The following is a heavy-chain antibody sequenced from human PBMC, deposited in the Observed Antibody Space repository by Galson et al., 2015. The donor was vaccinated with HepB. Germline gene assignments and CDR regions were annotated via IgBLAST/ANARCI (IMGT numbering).Heavy chain of an antibody. J-gene: IGHJ6*02. V-gene: IGHV1-18*04. CDR1: GYTFTSYG. CDR2: ISTYNGDT. Sequence: SVKVSCKASGYTFTSYGIIWVRQAPGQGLEWMGWISTYNGDTNSAQKLQGRVTMTTDTSTSTAYMELRSLRSDDTAVYYCATFCTFGSCHHAGMDVWGQGTTVTVSS. CDR3: ATFCTFGSCHHAGMDV. D-gene: IGHD2-15*01.